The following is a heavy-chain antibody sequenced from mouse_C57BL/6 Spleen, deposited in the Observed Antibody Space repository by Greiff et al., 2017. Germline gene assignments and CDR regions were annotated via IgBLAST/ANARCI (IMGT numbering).Heavy chain of an antibody. Sequence: EVQLVESGEGLVKPGGSLKLSCAASGFTFSSYAMSWVRQTPEKRLEWVAYISSSGDYIYYADTVKGRFTISRDNARNTLYLQMSSLKSEDTAMYYCTRDKVITTVVAPFAYWGQGTLVTVSA. CDR2: ISSSGDYI. CDR1: GFTFSSYA. J-gene: IGHJ3*01. CDR3: TRDKVITTVVAPFAY. V-gene: IGHV5-9-1*02. D-gene: IGHD1-1*01.